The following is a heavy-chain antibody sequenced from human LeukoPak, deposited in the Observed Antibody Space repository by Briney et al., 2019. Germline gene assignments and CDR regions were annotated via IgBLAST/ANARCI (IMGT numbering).Heavy chain of an antibody. D-gene: IGHD2-2*01. CDR1: GFTFSSYG. CDR3: AKDFLVVVVPAADQIDY. Sequence: GGSLRLSCAASGFTFSSYGMSWVRQAPGKGLEWVSAISGSGGSTYYADSVKGRFTISRDNSKNTLYLQMNSLRAEDTAVYYCAKDFLVVVVPAADQIDYWGQGTLVTVSS. CDR2: ISGSGGST. J-gene: IGHJ4*02. V-gene: IGHV3-23*01.